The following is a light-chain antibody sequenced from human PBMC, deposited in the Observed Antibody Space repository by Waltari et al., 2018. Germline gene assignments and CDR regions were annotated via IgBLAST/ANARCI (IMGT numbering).Light chain of an antibody. CDR1: QDVNKW. CDR2: KAS. J-gene: IGKJ1*01. V-gene: IGKV1-5*03. Sequence: DIQMTQSPSTLSASVGDSVKITCRAGQDVNKWLAWYQQKPGRAPDLLIYKASTLERGVSSRFRGSGSGTEFTLTINSLQPDDFATYYCQQYDSYPVTFGQGTKVEIK. CDR3: QQYDSYPVT.